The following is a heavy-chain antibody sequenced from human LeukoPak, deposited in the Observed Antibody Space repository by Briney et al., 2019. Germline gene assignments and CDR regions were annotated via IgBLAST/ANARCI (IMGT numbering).Heavy chain of an antibody. CDR2: ISGYSGDT. Sequence: ASVKVSCKSSGYIFGNYAITWVRQAPGQGLEWMGWISGYSGDTYSAQKLQGRVTMTRDTSTGTAFMELRSLRSDDTTIYYCARDLDARDCSGGTRCNAHTALDLWGQGTMVTVSS. CDR1: GYIFGNYA. CDR3: ARDLDARDCSGGTRCNAHTALDL. D-gene: IGHD2-15*01. V-gene: IGHV1-18*01. J-gene: IGHJ3*01.